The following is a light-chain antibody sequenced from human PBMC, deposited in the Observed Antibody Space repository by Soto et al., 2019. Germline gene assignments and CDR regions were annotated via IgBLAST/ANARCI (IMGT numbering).Light chain of an antibody. V-gene: IGLV2-14*01. CDR1: MRDIGAYNL. CDR3: SSFTSKSTLI. CDR2: EVR. Sequence: QCARAQPASVAGSPGRSITISCAGTMRDIGAYNLVSWYQQHPGKAPRLIFYEVRNRPSGIPLRFSASKSGNAASLTISGLQAEEEAHHYCSSFTSKSTLIFGGGTKVTAL. J-gene: IGLJ2*01.